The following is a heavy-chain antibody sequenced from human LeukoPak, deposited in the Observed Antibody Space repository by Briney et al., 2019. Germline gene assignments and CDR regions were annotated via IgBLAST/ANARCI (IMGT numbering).Heavy chain of an antibody. CDR3: VRGYRSAWYTEGDY. D-gene: IGHD6-19*01. V-gene: IGHV1-18*01. Sequence: GASVKVSCKASGYTFTSYGTSWVRQPPGQGLEWMGWISAYNGNTNYAQTLQGRLTMTTDTSTSTGYMELRSLRSDDTAVYYCVRGYRSAWYTEGDYWGQGTLVT. CDR1: GYTFTSYG. J-gene: IGHJ4*02. CDR2: ISAYNGNT.